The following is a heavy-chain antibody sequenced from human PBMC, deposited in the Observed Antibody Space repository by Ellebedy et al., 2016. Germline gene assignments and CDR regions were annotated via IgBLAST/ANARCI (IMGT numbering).Heavy chain of an antibody. J-gene: IGHJ3*02. CDR3: ARSPRYDSSGYQSDAFDI. V-gene: IGHV6-1*01. Sequence: SETLSLTCAISGDSVSSNSAAWNWIRQSPSRGLEWLGRTYYRSKWYNDYAVSVKSRITINPDTSKNQFSLQLNSVTPEDTAVYYCARSPRYDSSGYQSDAFDIWGQGTMVTVSS. D-gene: IGHD3-22*01. CDR1: GDSVSSNSAA. CDR2: TYYRSKWYN.